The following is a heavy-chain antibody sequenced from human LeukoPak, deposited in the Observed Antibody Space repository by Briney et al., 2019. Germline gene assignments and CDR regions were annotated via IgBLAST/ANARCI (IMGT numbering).Heavy chain of an antibody. CDR2: FCHSGST. J-gene: IGHJ4*02. Sequence: NPSETLSLTCAVFGGSYSVFYWSGIRQPPGKGLEWIGQFCHSGSTIYTSSLKSRVTISMDTSKNQFSLKLTSVTPADTAVYYCARVCTLRGSVDPGTSGPFNYWGQGTLVTVSS. CDR1: GGSYSVFY. D-gene: IGHD4-17*01. CDR3: ARVCTLRGSVDPGTSGPFNY. V-gene: IGHV4-34*01.